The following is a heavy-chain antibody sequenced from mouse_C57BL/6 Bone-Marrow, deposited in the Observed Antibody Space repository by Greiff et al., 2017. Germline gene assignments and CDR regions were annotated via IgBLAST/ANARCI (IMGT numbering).Heavy chain of an antibody. V-gene: IGHV5-6*01. D-gene: IGHD1-1*01. CDR3: ARPHYYCEDYYAMDY. Sequence: EVQLQESGGDLVKPGGSLKLSCAASGFTFSSYGMSWVRQTPDKRLEWVATISSGGSYTYYPDSVKGRFTISRDNAKNTLYLQMSRLKSEDTAMYYCARPHYYCEDYYAMDYWGQGTTVTVSS. CDR1: GFTFSSYG. CDR2: ISSGGSYT. J-gene: IGHJ4*01.